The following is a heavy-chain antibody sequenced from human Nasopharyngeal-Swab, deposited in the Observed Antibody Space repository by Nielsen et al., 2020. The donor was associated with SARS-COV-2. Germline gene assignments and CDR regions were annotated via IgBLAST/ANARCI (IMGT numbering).Heavy chain of an antibody. CDR3: ASELELNAEYFQH. V-gene: IGHV3-11*04. CDR1: GFTFSDYY. D-gene: IGHD1-7*01. J-gene: IGHJ1*01. CDR2: ISSSGSTI. Sequence: GGPLRLSCAASGFTFSDYYMSWIRQAPGKGLEWVSYISSSGSTIYYADSVKGRFTISRDNAKNSLYLQMNSLRAEDTAVYYCASELELNAEYFQHWGQGTLVTVSS.